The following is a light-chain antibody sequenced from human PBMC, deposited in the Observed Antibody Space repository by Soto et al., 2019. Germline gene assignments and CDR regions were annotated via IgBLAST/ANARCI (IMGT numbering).Light chain of an antibody. J-gene: IGKJ5*01. CDR1: QSVSDN. Sequence: VLTQSPATLSVSPGESATPSCTASQSVSDNLAWYQQKPGQAPRLLIYGASIRATGIPDRFSGSGSGADYTLTSSSLEPEDFAVYYCQQRSNWPITFGQGTRLEIK. CDR2: GAS. CDR3: QQRSNWPIT. V-gene: IGKV3-11*01.